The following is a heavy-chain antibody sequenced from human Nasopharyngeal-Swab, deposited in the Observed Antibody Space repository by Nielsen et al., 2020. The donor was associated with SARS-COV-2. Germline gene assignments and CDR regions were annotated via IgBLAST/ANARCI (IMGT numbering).Heavy chain of an antibody. CDR2: IYYSGST. V-gene: IGHV4-59*01. D-gene: IGHD2-2*02. CDR1: GGSISSYY. J-gene: IGHJ6*02. CDR3: ARGWGRYCSSTSCYNYGMDV. Sequence: GSLRLSCTVSGGSISSYYWSWIRQPPGKGLEWIGYIYYSGSTNYNPSLKSRVTISVDTSKNQFSLKLSSVTAADTAVYYCARGWGRYCSSTSCYNYGMDVWGQGTTVTVSS.